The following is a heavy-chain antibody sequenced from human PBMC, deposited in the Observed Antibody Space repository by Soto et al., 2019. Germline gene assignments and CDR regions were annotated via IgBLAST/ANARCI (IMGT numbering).Heavy chain of an antibody. CDR3: ARSPYSSSSPYYYYYMDV. J-gene: IGHJ6*03. CDR2: IWYDGSNK. Sequence: PGGSLRLSCAASGFTFSSYGMHWVRQAPGKGLEWVAVIWYDGSNKYYADSVKGRFTISRDNSKNTLYLQMNSLRAEDTAVYYCARSPYSSSSPYYYYYMDVWGKGTTVTVSS. V-gene: IGHV3-33*01. D-gene: IGHD6-6*01. CDR1: GFTFSSYG.